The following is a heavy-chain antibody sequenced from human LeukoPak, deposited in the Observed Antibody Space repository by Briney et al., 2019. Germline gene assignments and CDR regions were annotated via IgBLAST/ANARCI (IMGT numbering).Heavy chain of an antibody. CDR2: ISYDGSNK. CDR3: ARDRGPMVRGVPYYYGMDV. V-gene: IGHV3-30*04. Sequence: GGSLRLSCAASGFTFSSYAMHWVRQAPGKGLEWVAVISYDGSNKYYADSVKGRFTISRDNSKNTLYLQMNSLRAEDTAVYYCARDRGPMVRGVPYYYGMDVWGQGTTVTVSS. J-gene: IGHJ6*02. CDR1: GFTFSSYA. D-gene: IGHD3-10*01.